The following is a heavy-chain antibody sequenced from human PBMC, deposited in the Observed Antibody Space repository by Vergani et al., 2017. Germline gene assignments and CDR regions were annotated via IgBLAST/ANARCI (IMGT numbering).Heavy chain of an antibody. CDR2: IIPILGIA. CDR3: ARAKRGVTGLDAFDI. J-gene: IGHJ3*02. D-gene: IGHD2-21*02. Sequence: QVQLVQSGAEVKKPGSSVKVSCKASGGTFSSYTISWVRQAPGQGLEWMGRIIPILGIANYAQKFQGRVTITAEKSTSTAYMELSSLRSEDTAVFYRARAKRGVTGLDAFDIWGQGTMVTVSS. CDR1: GGTFSSYT. V-gene: IGHV1-69*02.